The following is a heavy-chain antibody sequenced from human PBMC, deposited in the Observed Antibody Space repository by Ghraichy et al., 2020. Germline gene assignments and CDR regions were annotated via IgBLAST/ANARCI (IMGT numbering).Heavy chain of an antibody. CDR1: GGSFSGYY. CDR3: ARGLYYYDSSGYYYGRHFQH. D-gene: IGHD3-22*01. J-gene: IGHJ1*01. Sequence: TLSLTCAVYGGSFSGYYWSWIRQPPGKGLEWIGEINHSGSTNYNPSLKSRVTISVDTSKNQFSLKLSSVTAADTAVYYCARGLYYYDSSGYYYGRHFQHWGQGTLVTVSS. CDR2: INHSGST. V-gene: IGHV4-34*01.